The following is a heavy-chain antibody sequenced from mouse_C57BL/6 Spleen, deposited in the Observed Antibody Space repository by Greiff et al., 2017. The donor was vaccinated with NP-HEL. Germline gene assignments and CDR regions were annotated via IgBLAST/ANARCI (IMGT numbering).Heavy chain of an antibody. J-gene: IGHJ2*01. V-gene: IGHV3-6*01. CDR1: GYSITSGYY. CDR3: ARDPFSAVADY. CDR2: ISYDGSN. Sequence: EVKLQESGPGLVKPSQSLSLTCSVTGYSITSGYYWNWIRQFPGNKLEWMGYISYDGSNNYNPSLKNRISITRDTSKNQFFLKLNSVTTEDTATYYCARDPFSAVADYWGQGTTLTVSS. D-gene: IGHD6-2*01.